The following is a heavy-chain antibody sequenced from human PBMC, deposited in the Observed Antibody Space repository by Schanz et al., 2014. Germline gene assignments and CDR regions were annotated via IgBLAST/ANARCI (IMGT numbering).Heavy chain of an antibody. J-gene: IGHJ5*01. V-gene: IGHV3-48*02. CDR1: GFTVSNNY. CDR3: ARAYCSGTTCYNWFDS. D-gene: IGHD2-2*01. Sequence: EVQLGESGGGLVQPGGSLRVSCAASGFTVSNNYMSWVRQPPGQGLEWLSYISGSGNTIYYADSVKGRFTISRDNAKNSLSLQMDRLRDEDTAVYYCARAYCSGTTCYNWFDSWGQGNLVTVSS. CDR2: ISGSGNTI.